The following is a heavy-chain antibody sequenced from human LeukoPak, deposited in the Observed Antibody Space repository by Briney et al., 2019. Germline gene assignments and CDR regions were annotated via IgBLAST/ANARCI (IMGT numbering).Heavy chain of an antibody. Sequence: KTSETLSLTCGVSGGSISNTNWWSWVRQPPGQGLEWIGEISLTGLTHYNPSLESRVIVSLDKSKNQLSLNLTSVTAADTAVYYCSRENGAFSPFGYWGQGTLVTVLS. CDR1: GGSISNTNW. CDR2: ISLTGLT. V-gene: IGHV4-4*02. J-gene: IGHJ4*02. CDR3: SRENGAFSPFGY. D-gene: IGHD2-8*01.